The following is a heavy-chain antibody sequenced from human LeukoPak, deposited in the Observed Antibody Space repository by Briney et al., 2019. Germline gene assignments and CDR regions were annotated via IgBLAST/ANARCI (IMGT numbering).Heavy chain of an antibody. D-gene: IGHD6-6*01. J-gene: IGHJ4*02. V-gene: IGHV3-21*01. CDR3: AKAGARLRWFDY. Sequence: GGSLRLSCAASGFTFSSYSMNWVRQAPGKGLEWVSSISSSSSYIYYADSVKGRFTISRDNAKNSLYLQMNSLRAEDTAVYYCAKAGARLRWFDYWGQGTLVTVSS. CDR2: ISSSSSYI. CDR1: GFTFSSYS.